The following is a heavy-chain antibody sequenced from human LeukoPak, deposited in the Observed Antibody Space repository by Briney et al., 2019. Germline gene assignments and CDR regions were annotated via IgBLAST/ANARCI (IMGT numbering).Heavy chain of an antibody. J-gene: IGHJ6*02. CDR1: GGSISSGGYY. CDR2: MYYSGST. D-gene: IGHD3-10*01. V-gene: IGHV4-31*03. CDR3: ARDAEYYYGSGSYSSGIDV. Sequence: SQTLSLTCTVSGGSISSGGYYWSWLRQHPGKGLEWIGYMYYSGSTYYNPSLKSRATISVDTSKNQFSLKLSSVTAADTAVYYCARDAEYYYGSGSYSSGIDVWGQGTTVTVSS.